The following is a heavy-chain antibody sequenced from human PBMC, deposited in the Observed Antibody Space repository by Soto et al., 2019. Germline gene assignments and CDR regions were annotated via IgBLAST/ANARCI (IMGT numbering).Heavy chain of an antibody. V-gene: IGHV3-74*01. CDR1: GFSFSTFW. CDR3: AGQFDP. CDR2: ISSDGSRT. Sequence: GGSLRLSCAASGFSFSTFWMNWARQVPGKGLVWVARISSDGSRTDYADSVKGRFTIFRDNAKNMLYLQMNSLKVEDTAVYYCAGQFDPCGQGPPVTASS. J-gene: IGHJ5*02.